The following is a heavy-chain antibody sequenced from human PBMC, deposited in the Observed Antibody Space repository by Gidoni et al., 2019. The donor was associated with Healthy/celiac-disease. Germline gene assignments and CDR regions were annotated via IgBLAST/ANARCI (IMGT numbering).Heavy chain of an antibody. CDR3: ARANWNYVIGVGYYYGMDV. CDR2: IIPIFGTA. J-gene: IGHJ6*02. V-gene: IGHV1-69*01. CDR1: GGTFSSYA. D-gene: IGHD1-7*01. Sequence: QVQLVQSGAEVKKPGSSVKVSCKASGGTFSSYAIRWVRQAPGQGLEWMGGIIPIFGTANYAQKFQGRVTITADESTSTAYMELSSLRSEDTAVYYCARANWNYVIGVGYYYGMDVWGQGTTVTVSS.